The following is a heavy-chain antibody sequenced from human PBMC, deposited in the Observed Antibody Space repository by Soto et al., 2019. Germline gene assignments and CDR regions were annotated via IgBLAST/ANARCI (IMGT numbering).Heavy chain of an antibody. CDR1: VGSISDDY. Sequence: ETLSLTCTFSVGSISDDYCSLIREPPGKGLEWIVHISHSGITNYNPSLKSRVTISVDTSKRQFSLKLSSVTAADTAVYYCAREARGVISGMDVWGQGTTVTVSS. CDR3: AREARGVISGMDV. V-gene: IGHV4-59*01. J-gene: IGHJ6*02. D-gene: IGHD3-10*01. CDR2: ISHSGIT.